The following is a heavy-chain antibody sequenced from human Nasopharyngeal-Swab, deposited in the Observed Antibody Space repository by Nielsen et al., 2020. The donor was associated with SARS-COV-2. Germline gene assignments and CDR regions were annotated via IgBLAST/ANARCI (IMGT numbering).Heavy chain of an antibody. J-gene: IGHJ3*02. V-gene: IGHV4-31*03. Sequence: SETLSLTCTVSGGSISSGGYYWSWIRQHPGKGLEWIGYIYYSGSTYSNPSLKSRVTISVDTSKNQFSLKLCSVTAADTAVYYCARGEFGGVIVLDAFDIWGQGTMVTVSS. CDR2: IYYSGST. D-gene: IGHD3-16*02. CDR3: ARGEFGGVIVLDAFDI. CDR1: GGSISSGGYY.